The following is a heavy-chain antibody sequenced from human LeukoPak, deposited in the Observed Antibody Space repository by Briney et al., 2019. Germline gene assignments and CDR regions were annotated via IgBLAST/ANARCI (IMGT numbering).Heavy chain of an antibody. CDR1: GFTFSIYA. CDR2: ITSNGDST. D-gene: IGHD1-26*01. CDR3: ARGSSVGITGHYNY. V-gene: IGHV3-64*01. Sequence: PGGSLRLSCAASGFTFSIYAMHWVRQAPGKGLEYVSAITSNGDSTFYANSVKGRFTISRDNSKNTLYLQMGSLRAEDMAVYYRARGSSVGITGHYNYWGQGTLVTVSS. J-gene: IGHJ4*02.